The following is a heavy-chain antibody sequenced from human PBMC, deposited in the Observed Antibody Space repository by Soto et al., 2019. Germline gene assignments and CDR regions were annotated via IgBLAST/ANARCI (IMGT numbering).Heavy chain of an antibody. CDR2: IKSKRDGGAR. CDR3: VEGWNDF. J-gene: IGHJ4*02. V-gene: IGHV3-15*01. CDR1: GFMFSNAW. Sequence: EVQVVESGGDLVKPGGSLRLSCVTSGFMFSNAWMSWVRQAPGKGLEWVGRIKSKRDGGARDYAEPVKGRFSISRDDSKNTVFLQMNSLRAEDTAVYYCVEGWNDFWGQGTLVTVSS. D-gene: IGHD1-1*01.